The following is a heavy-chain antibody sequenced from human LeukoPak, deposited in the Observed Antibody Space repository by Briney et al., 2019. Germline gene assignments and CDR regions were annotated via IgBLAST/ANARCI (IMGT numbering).Heavy chain of an antibody. CDR1: SGSFSGYY. V-gene: IGHV4-34*01. D-gene: IGHD4-11*01. Sequence: PSETLSLTCAVYSGSFSGYYWSWIRQSPGKGLEWIGEINHSGSTNYNPSLKSRVTISVDTSKNQFSLKLSSVTAADTAVYYCARDYISPIYYYYYMDVWGKGTTVTVSS. CDR2: INHSGST. CDR3: ARDYISPIYYYYYMDV. J-gene: IGHJ6*03.